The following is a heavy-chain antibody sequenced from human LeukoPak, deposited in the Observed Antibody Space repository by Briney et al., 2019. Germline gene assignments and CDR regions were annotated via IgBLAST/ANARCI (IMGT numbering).Heavy chain of an antibody. CDR2: IYTSGST. V-gene: IGHV4-4*07. Sequence: PSETLSLTCTASGASISNYNWNWIRQAAGKGLEWIGRIYTSGSTNYNPSLKSRATMSVDTSKNQFSLKLSAVTAADTAVYYCARSYSDTSGYYFDYWGQGTLVTVSS. CDR1: GASISNYN. CDR3: ARSYSDTSGYYFDY. J-gene: IGHJ4*02. D-gene: IGHD3-22*01.